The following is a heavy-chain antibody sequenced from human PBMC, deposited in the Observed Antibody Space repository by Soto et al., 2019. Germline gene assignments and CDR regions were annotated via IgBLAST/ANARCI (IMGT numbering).Heavy chain of an antibody. V-gene: IGHV4-34*01. D-gene: IGHD5-18*01. CDR3: ARVRGYSYGYYYYYYGMDV. CDR1: GGSFSGYY. J-gene: IGHJ6*02. Sequence: SETLALTCAVYGGSFSGYYWSWIRQPPGKGLEWIGEINHSGSTNYNPSLKSRVTISVDTSKNQFSLKLSSVTAADTAVYYCARVRGYSYGYYYYYYGMDVWGQGTTVTVSS. CDR2: INHSGST.